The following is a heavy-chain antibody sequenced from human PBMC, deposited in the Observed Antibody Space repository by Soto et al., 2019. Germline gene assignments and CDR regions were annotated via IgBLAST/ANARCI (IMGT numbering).Heavy chain of an antibody. Sequence: EVQLLESGGGLVQPGGSLRLSCAVSGLTFTNYGMSWVRQAPGKGLEWVSAISNSGGSTYYADSVKGRFTISRDNSKNTLYVQMNNLRAEDTAIYYCAKDKERVPFASYSDYWGQGTLVTVSS. CDR2: ISNSGGST. V-gene: IGHV3-23*01. CDR3: AKDKERVPFASYSDY. D-gene: IGHD1-1*01. CDR1: GLTFTNYG. J-gene: IGHJ4*02.